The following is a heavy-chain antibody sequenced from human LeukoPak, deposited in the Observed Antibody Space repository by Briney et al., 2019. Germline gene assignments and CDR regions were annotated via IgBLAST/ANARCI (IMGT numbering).Heavy chain of an antibody. CDR3: AKRSGINYGYFDS. V-gene: IGHV3-74*01. Sequence: GGSLRLSCEASGFTFRSYWMHWVRHAPGKGLVWVSRINGDGSSTSYADSVKGRFTISRDNSKNTAYLQMISLRAEDTAVYYCAKRSGINYGYFDSWGQGALVTVSS. CDR1: GFTFRSYW. D-gene: IGHD1-26*01. J-gene: IGHJ4*02. CDR2: INGDGSST.